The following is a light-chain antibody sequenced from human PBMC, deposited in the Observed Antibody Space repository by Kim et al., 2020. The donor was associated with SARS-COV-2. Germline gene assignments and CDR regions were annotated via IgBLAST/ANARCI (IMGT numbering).Light chain of an antibody. CDR2: GAS. CDR1: QSVSSN. J-gene: IGKJ2*01. Sequence: EIVMTQSPATLSVSPGERATLPCRASQSVSSNLAWYQQKPGQAPRLLIYGASTRATGIPARFSGSGSGTEFTLTISSLQSEDFAVYYCQQYNNWPYTFGQGTKLDI. V-gene: IGKV3-15*01. CDR3: QQYNNWPYT.